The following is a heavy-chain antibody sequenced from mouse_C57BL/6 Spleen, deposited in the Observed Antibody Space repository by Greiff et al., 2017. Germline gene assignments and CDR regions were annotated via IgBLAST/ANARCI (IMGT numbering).Heavy chain of an antibody. CDR3: ARRGLYYDYGYAMDY. D-gene: IGHD2-4*01. J-gene: IGHJ4*01. Sequence: EVQVVESGPELVKPGDSVKISCKASGYSFTGYFMNWVMQSHGKSLEWIGRINPYNGDTFYNQKFKGKATLTVDKSSSTAHMELRSLTSEDSAVYYCARRGLYYDYGYAMDYWGQGTSVTVSS. V-gene: IGHV1-20*01. CDR1: GYSFTGYF. CDR2: INPYNGDT.